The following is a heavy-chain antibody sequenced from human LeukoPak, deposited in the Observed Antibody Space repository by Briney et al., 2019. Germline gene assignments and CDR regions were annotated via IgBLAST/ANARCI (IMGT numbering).Heavy chain of an antibody. CDR3: AREYDILTGSLGY. Sequence: PSETLSLTCTVSGGSVCSGSYYWSWIRQPAGKGLEWIGRIYTSGSTNYNPSLKSRVTISVDTSKNQFSLKLSSVTAADTAVYYCAREYDILTGSLGYWGQGTLVTVSS. D-gene: IGHD3-9*01. CDR1: GGSVCSGSYY. CDR2: IYTSGST. V-gene: IGHV4-61*02. J-gene: IGHJ4*02.